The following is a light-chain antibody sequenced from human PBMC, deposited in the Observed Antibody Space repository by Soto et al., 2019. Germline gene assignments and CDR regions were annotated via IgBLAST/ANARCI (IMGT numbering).Light chain of an antibody. CDR2: AAS. CDR1: QSISSN. V-gene: IGKV3-15*01. CDR3: QQYKNWPFT. Sequence: EIVMTQSPATLSVSPGEGVTLSCRASQSISSNLAWYHQKPGQAPRLLIYAASTRATGIPARFSGSGSGTEFTLPISSLQSEDFAVYHCQQYKNWPFTFGPGTKVDIK. J-gene: IGKJ3*01.